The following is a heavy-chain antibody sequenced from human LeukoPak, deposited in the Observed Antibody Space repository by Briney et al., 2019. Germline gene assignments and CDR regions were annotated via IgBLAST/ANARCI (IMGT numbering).Heavy chain of an antibody. CDR1: DFSFITYA. Sequence: PGGSLRLSCAASDFSFITYAMSWVRQAPQKGLEYVSVLDSGGATHYADSVKGRFSISRDNFRNTLSLQMNSLRVDDTAVYYCARELRDAFDMWGQGTRVTVS. J-gene: IGHJ3*02. CDR3: ARELRDAFDM. V-gene: IGHV3-53*01. D-gene: IGHD2-21*01. CDR2: LDSGGAT.